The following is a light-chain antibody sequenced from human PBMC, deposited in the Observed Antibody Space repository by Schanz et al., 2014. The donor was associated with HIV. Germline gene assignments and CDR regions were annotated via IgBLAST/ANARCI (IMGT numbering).Light chain of an antibody. CDR2: GAS. CDR1: QSVSSSY. Sequence: EIVLTQSPGSLSLSPGGRATLSCRVSQSVSSSYLAWYQQKPGQAPRLLIYGASSRATGIPDRFSGSGSGTDFTLTISRLEPEDFAVYYCQQYSSPWTFGQGTKVEIK. V-gene: IGKV3-20*01. J-gene: IGKJ1*01. CDR3: QQYSSPWT.